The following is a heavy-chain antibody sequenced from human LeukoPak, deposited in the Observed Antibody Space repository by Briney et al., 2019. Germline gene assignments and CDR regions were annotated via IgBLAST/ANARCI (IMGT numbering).Heavy chain of an antibody. CDR1: GFTFSTYW. D-gene: IGHD5-24*01. CDR3: ANNDYLGY. V-gene: IGHV3-7*02. Sequence: TGGSPRLSCAASGFTFSTYWMSWVRQAPGKGLEWVANIRHDAGEKYYVDSVKGRFTISRDNAKNSLYLQMNSLRAEDTAVYYCANNDYLGYWGQGTLVTVSS. J-gene: IGHJ4*02. CDR2: IRHDAGEK.